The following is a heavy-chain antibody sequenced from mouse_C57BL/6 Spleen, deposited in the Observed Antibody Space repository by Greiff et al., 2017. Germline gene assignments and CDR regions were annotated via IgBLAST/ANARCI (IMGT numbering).Heavy chain of an antibody. Sequence: VQLQQSGAELAKPGASVKLSCTASGYTFTSYCMHWVKQRPGQGLEWIGYSNPGSGYTKYNQKFKDKATLTADQSSSTAYMQLSSLTYEDSAVYHCARSDAYWGQGTLVTVSA. CDR2: SNPGSGYT. CDR3: ARSDAY. CDR1: GYTFTSYC. J-gene: IGHJ3*01. V-gene: IGHV1-7*01.